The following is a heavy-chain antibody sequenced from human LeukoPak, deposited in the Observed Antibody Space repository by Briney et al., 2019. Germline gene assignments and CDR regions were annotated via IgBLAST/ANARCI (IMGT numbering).Heavy chain of an antibody. V-gene: IGHV1-46*03. Sequence: GASVKVSCKASGGTFSSYAISWVRQAPGQGLEWMGIINPSGGSTSYAQKFQGRVTMTRDTSTSTVYMELSSLRSEDTAVYYCARAFWSGRVDPWGQGTLVTVSS. CDR2: INPSGGST. J-gene: IGHJ5*02. CDR1: GGTFSSYA. CDR3: ARAFWSGRVDP. D-gene: IGHD3-3*01.